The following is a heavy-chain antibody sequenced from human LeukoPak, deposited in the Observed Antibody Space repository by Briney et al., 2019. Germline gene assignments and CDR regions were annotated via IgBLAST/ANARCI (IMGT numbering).Heavy chain of an antibody. Sequence: SGGSLRLSCAASGFTFSNAWMSWVRQAPGKGLEWVGRIKSKTDGGTTDYAAPVKGRFTISRDDSKNTLYLQMNSLKTEDTAVYYCTTDDYYYGMDVWGQGTTVTVSS. CDR3: TTDDYYYGMDV. J-gene: IGHJ6*02. V-gene: IGHV3-15*01. CDR2: IKSKTDGGTT. CDR1: GFTFSNAW.